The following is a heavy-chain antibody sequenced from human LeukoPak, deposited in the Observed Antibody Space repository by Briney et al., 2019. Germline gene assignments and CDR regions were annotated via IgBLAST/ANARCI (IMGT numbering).Heavy chain of an antibody. V-gene: IGHV1-8*01. CDR2: MNPNSGNT. D-gene: IGHD3-10*01. CDR3: ARSSYYYAADAFDI. J-gene: IGHJ3*02. CDR1: GYTFTSYD. Sequence: ASVKVSCKASGYTFTSYDINWVRQATGQGLEWMGWMNPNSGNTGYAQKFQGRVTMTRNTSISTAYMELSSLRSEDTAVYYCARSSYYYAADAFDIWGQGTKVTVSS.